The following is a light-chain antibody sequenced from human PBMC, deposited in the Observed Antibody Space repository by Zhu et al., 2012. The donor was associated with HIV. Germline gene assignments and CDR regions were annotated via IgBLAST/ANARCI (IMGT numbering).Light chain of an antibody. J-gene: IGKJ3*01. CDR3: QHYNNWPFT. CDR2: GVS. CDR1: QSVSSN. V-gene: IGKV3D-15*01. Sequence: PGEGVTLSCRASQSVSSNLAWYQQKPGQAPRLLIYGVSTRATGIPARFSGSGSGTEFTLTISSLQSEDFAVYYCQHYNNWPFTFGPGTKVEIK.